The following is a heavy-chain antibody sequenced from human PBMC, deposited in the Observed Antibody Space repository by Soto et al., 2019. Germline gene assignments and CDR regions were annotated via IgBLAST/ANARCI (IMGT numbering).Heavy chain of an antibody. CDR1: GYSFSTYW. J-gene: IGHJ6*03. CDR2: IYPGDSDT. V-gene: IGHV5-51*01. D-gene: IGHD4-17*01. Sequence: GESLKISCKDSGYSFSTYWIGWVRQMPGKGLEWMGIIYPGDSDTRYSPSFQGQVTISADKAISTAYLQWSSLKASDTAMYYCARWYGDYAPLNYYYYYMDVWGKGTTVTVSS. CDR3: ARWYGDYAPLNYYYYYMDV.